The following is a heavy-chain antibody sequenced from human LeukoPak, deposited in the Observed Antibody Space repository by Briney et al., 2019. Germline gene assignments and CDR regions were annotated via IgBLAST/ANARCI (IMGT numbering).Heavy chain of an antibody. D-gene: IGHD3-22*01. CDR2: IYTSGST. J-gene: IGHJ4*02. Sequence: SETLSLTCTVSGGSISSGSYYCSWIRQPAGKGLEWIGRIYTSGSTNYNPSLKSRVTISVDTSKNQFSLKLSSVTAADTAVYYCAREDPTYYYDSSGYYLFYWGQGTLVTVSS. V-gene: IGHV4-61*02. CDR3: AREDPTYYYDSSGYYLFY. CDR1: GGSISSGSYY.